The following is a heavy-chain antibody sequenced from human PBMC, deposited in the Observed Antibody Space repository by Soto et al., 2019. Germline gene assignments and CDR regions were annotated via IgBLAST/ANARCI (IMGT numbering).Heavy chain of an antibody. V-gene: IGHV4-39*01. Sequence: PSEPLSLTCTVSGGSISNINSYWGWIRQPPGKGLEWVGHIFDSGSSSYTGSTYYSPSLKSRVTISIDTSKNQFSLKLTSVTAADTAVYFCARITLTTKRSFDSGGQGTQVP. CDR2: IFDSGSSSYTGST. J-gene: IGHJ4*02. D-gene: IGHD3-3*01. CDR1: GGSISNINSY. CDR3: ARITLTTKRSFDS.